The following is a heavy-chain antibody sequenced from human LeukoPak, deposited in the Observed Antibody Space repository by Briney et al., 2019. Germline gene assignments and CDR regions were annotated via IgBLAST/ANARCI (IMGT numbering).Heavy chain of an antibody. D-gene: IGHD3-22*01. CDR3: AREWKYYDSSGYFQH. Sequence: SVKVSCKASGGTFSSYAISWVRQALGQGLEWMGRIIPILGIANYAQKFQGRATITADKSTSTAYMELSSLRSEDTAVYYCAREWKYYDSSGYFQHWGQGTLVTVSS. CDR2: IIPILGIA. V-gene: IGHV1-69*04. J-gene: IGHJ1*01. CDR1: GGTFSSYA.